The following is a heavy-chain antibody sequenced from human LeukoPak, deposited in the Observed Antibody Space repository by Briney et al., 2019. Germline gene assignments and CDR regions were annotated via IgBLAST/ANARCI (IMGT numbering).Heavy chain of an antibody. CDR3: ARGFELITFGGAIGKLNWFDS. CDR2: ISSSSSYT. V-gene: IGHV3-11*05. Sequence: GGSLRLSCAASGFTVSSNYMSWVRQAPGKGLEWVSYISSSSSYTNYADSVKGRFTISRDNAKNSLYLQMYSLRAEDTAVYYCARGFELITFGGAIGKLNWFDSWGQGTLVTVSS. J-gene: IGHJ5*01. D-gene: IGHD3-16*02. CDR1: GFTVSSNY.